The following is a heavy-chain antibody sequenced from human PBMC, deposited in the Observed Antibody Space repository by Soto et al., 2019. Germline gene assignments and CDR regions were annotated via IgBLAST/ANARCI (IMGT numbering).Heavy chain of an antibody. CDR2: IYDSGRT. J-gene: IGHJ4*02. CDR1: GGSFSDYF. Sequence: QVQLQQWGAGLLKPSETLSLACAVYGGSFSDYFWSWIRQPPGKGLEWIGYIYDSGRTNYNPSLKSRVTMSLDTSKSQFSLKLSSVTAADTAVYYCARQEPGYSYTLVYWGQGTLVTVSA. V-gene: IGHV4-34*01. D-gene: IGHD5-18*01. CDR3: ARQEPGYSYTLVY.